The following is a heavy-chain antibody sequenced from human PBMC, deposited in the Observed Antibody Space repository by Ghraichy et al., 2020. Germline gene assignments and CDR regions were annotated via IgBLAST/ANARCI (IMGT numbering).Heavy chain of an antibody. CDR2: IFYSGNT. V-gene: IGHV4-30-4*01. Sequence: SETLSLTCTVSGDSISSDEYYWSWIRQTPGKGLEWIGYIFYSGNTYYNPSLKSRVSISIDTSKNQFSLRLHSVTAADTAMYFCPRAPYYFDAIPYGHYFDYWGRGTLVTVSS. CDR3: PRAPYYFDAIPYGHYFDY. D-gene: IGHD3-22*01. J-gene: IGHJ4*02. CDR1: GDSISSDEYY.